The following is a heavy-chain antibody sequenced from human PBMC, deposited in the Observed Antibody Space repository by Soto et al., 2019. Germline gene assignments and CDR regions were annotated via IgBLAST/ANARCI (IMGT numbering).Heavy chain of an antibody. Sequence: PSETLSLTCAVSGGSISSGGYSWSWIRQPPGKGLEWIGYIYHSGSTYYNPSLKSRVTISVDRSKNQFSLKLSSVTAAGTAVYYCERHSHAYNWFDPWGQGTLVTVSS. J-gene: IGHJ5*02. CDR3: ERHSHAYNWFDP. D-gene: IGHD2-15*01. CDR2: IYHSGST. V-gene: IGHV4-30-2*01. CDR1: GGSISSGGYS.